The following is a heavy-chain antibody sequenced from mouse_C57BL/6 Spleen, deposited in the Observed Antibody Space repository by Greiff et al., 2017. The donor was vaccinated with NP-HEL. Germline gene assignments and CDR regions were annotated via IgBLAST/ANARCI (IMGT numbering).Heavy chain of an antibody. V-gene: IGHV1-59*01. D-gene: IGHD2-3*01. Sequence: QVQLQQPGAELVRPGTSVKLSCKASGYTFTSYWMHWVKQRPGQGLEWIGVIDPSDSYTNYNQKFKGKATLTVDTSSSTAYMQLSSLTSEDSAVYYCARDPGYYGTFDYWGQGTTLTVSS. CDR2: IDPSDSYT. CDR1: GYTFTSYW. CDR3: ARDPGYYGTFDY. J-gene: IGHJ2*01.